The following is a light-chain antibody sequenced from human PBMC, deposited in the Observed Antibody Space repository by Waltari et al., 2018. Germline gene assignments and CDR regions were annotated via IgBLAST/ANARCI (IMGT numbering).Light chain of an antibody. CDR2: AAS. V-gene: IGKV1-9*01. Sequence: IQLTQSPSFLSASVGDRVTITCRASQTISIYLAWYQQKPGKAPKLLIYAASTVQRGVPSRFSGSASGTEFSLTISSLQPEDSATYYCQQLNSYRYTFGQGTKLEIK. CDR1: QTISIY. CDR3: QQLNSYRYT. J-gene: IGKJ2*01.